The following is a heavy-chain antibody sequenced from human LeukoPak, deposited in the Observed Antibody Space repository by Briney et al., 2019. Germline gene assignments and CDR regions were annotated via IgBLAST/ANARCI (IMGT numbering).Heavy chain of an antibody. Sequence: ASVKVSCKTSGYTFTTYGVSWVRQAPGQGLEWMGWVSTYNGDTNYAQKVQGRVTMTTDTSTRTAYMELRSLRSDDTAVYYCARDSHGSGPGPLFDYWGQGTLVTVSS. V-gene: IGHV1-18*04. D-gene: IGHD3-10*01. CDR1: GYTFTTYG. CDR2: VSTYNGDT. CDR3: ARDSHGSGPGPLFDY. J-gene: IGHJ4*02.